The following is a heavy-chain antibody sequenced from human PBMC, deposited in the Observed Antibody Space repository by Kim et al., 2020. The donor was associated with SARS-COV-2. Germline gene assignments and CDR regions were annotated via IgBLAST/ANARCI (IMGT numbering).Heavy chain of an antibody. CDR1: GFTFSSYE. J-gene: IGHJ6*01. Sequence: GGSLRLSCAASGFTFSSYEMNWVRQAPGKGLEWVSYISSSGSTIYYADSVKGRFIISRDNAKNSLYLQMNSLRAEDTAVYYCARAQCSSTRCYVINYYYG. CDR2: ISSSGSTI. CDR3: ARAQCSSTRCYVINYYYG. D-gene: IGHD2-2*01. V-gene: IGHV3-48*03.